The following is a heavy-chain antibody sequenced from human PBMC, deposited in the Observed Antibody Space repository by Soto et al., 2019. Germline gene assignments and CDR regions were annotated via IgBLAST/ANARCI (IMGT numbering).Heavy chain of an antibody. Sequence: GGSLRLSCAASGFTFSSYSMNWVRQAPGKGLEWVSSISSSSSYIYYADSVKGRFTISRDNAKNSLYLQMNSLRAEDTAVYYCARDGRIVVVPAAPNWFDPWGQGTLVTVSS. V-gene: IGHV3-21*01. D-gene: IGHD2-2*01. CDR3: ARDGRIVVVPAAPNWFDP. J-gene: IGHJ5*02. CDR2: ISSSSSYI. CDR1: GFTFSSYS.